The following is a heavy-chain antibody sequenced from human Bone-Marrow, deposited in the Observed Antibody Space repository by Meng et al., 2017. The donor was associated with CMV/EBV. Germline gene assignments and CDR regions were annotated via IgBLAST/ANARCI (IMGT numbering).Heavy chain of an antibody. V-gene: IGHV4-38-2*02. D-gene: IGHD2-2*01. Sequence: GSLRLSCTVSGYSISSGYYWGWIRQPPGKGLEWIGSIYHSGSTYYNPSLKSRVTISVDTSKNQFSLKLSSVTAADTAVYYCARDWGGYCSSTSCYEVYPWGQGTLVTVSS. CDR2: IYHSGST. CDR3: ARDWGGYCSSTSCYEVYP. CDR1: GYSISSGYY. J-gene: IGHJ5*02.